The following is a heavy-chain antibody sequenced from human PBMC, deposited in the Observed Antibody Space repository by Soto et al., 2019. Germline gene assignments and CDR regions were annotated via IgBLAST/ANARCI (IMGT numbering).Heavy chain of an antibody. CDR2: IYYSGST. CDR1: GGSISSSSYY. D-gene: IGHD3-16*02. Sequence: QLQLQESGPGLVKPSETLSLTCTVSGGSISSSSYYWGWIRQPPGKGLEWIGGIYYSGSTYYNPPRESRVTISVDTSKNPLALKLSAVAAADTAVYYCARLGDYIWGSYRPGDAFDIWGQGTMVTVSS. CDR3: ARLGDYIWGSYRPGDAFDI. V-gene: IGHV4-39*01. J-gene: IGHJ3*02.